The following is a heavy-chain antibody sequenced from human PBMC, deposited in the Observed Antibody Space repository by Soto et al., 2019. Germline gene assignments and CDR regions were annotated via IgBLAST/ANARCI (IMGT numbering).Heavy chain of an antibody. D-gene: IGHD3-3*01. J-gene: IGHJ4*02. CDR2: ISPNNGNT. Sequence: ASVKVSCKASGYTFTSYDINWVRQATGQGLEWMGWISPNNGNTNYAQKLQGRVTMTTDTSTSTAYMELRSLRSDDTAVYYCARARPFWSAYYIENFDYWGQGTLVNVSS. CDR1: GYTFTSYD. V-gene: IGHV1-18*01. CDR3: ARARPFWSAYYIENFDY.